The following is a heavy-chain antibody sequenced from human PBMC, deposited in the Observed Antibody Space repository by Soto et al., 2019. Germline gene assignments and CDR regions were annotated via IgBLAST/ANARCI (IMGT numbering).Heavy chain of an antibody. CDR1: GFTFSSYA. Sequence: EVQLLESGGGLVQPGGSLRLSCEASGFTFSSYAMSWVRQAPGKGLEWVSAISGSGGSTYYADSVKGRFTISRDNSKNTLYLQMNCLRAEDTAVYYCASVMYYDFWSGYFAYWCQRTLVTVSS. J-gene: IGHJ4*02. V-gene: IGHV3-23*01. CDR2: ISGSGGST. D-gene: IGHD3-3*01. CDR3: ASVMYYDFWSGYFAY.